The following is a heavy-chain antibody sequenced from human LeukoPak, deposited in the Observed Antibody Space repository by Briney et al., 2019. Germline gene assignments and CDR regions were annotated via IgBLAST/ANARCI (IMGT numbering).Heavy chain of an antibody. J-gene: IGHJ4*02. CDR1: GDSISSYY. Sequence: ETLSLTCTVSGDSISSYYWSWVRQAPGKGLEWVSGINWSGGRTGYGDSLKGRFTISRDNAKNTLYLQMNSLRAEDTALYYCARDLTRTDNWGQGTLVTVSS. CDR3: ARDLTRTDN. CDR2: INWSGGRT. V-gene: IGHV3-20*04. D-gene: IGHD1/OR15-1a*01.